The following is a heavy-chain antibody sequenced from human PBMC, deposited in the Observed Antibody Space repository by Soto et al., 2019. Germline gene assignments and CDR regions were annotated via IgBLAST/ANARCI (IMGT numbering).Heavy chain of an antibody. CDR1: GFTFSSYG. CDR2: IWFDGSNK. J-gene: IGHJ4*02. V-gene: IGHV3-33*01. Sequence: GGSLRLSCAASGFTFSSYGMPWVRQAPGKGLEWVAVIWFDGSNKYYADSVKGRFTISRDNSKNTLYLQMNSLRAEDTAVYYCARDLSSSVAYYFDYWGQGTLVTVSS. CDR3: ARDLSSSVAYYFDY. D-gene: IGHD6-6*01.